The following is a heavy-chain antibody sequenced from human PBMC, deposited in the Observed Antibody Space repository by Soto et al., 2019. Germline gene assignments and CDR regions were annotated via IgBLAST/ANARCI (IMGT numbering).Heavy chain of an antibody. D-gene: IGHD5-18*01. CDR2: ISYDGSNK. CDR3: AKDGGRGYSYGLSGAFDI. Sequence: QVQLVESGGGMVQPGRSLRLSCAASGFTFSSYGMHWVRQAPGKGLEWVAVISYDGSNKYYADSVKGRFTISRDNSKNTLYLQMNSLRAEDTAVYYCAKDGGRGYSYGLSGAFDIWGQGTMVTVSS. V-gene: IGHV3-30*18. J-gene: IGHJ3*02. CDR1: GFTFSSYG.